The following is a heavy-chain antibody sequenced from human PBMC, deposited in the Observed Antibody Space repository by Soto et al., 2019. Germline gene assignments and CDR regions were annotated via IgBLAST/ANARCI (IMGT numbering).Heavy chain of an antibody. V-gene: IGHV1-69*06. CDR3: AREGASIVGATGAFDI. Sequence: QMQLVQSGAEVKRPGSSMKVSCTASGGTFSTYPVNWVRQAPGQGLEWMGVILPMFGTANIAQKFQGRVTITADKSTSTVDMELSSLRSEDTAVYYCAREGASIVGATGAFDIWGQVTMVSVSS. D-gene: IGHD1-26*01. CDR1: GGTFSTYP. J-gene: IGHJ3*02. CDR2: ILPMFGTA.